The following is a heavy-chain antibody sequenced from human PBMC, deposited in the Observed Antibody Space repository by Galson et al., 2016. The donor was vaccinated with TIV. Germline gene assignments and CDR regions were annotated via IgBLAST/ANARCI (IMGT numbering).Heavy chain of an antibody. CDR2: INTTGGAV. CDR1: GYTFTTYH. CDR3: ARDRGAETFAH. Sequence: QSGAEVKKPGESLKISCKASGYTFTTYHIHWMRQAPGQGLEWIGIINTTGGAVSYAQTFQGRVTMTRDRSTSTVYLALNSLRSDDAATYYCARDRGAETFAHWGQGTLIAVSS. V-gene: IGHV1-46*01. J-gene: IGHJ4*02. D-gene: IGHD1-26*01.